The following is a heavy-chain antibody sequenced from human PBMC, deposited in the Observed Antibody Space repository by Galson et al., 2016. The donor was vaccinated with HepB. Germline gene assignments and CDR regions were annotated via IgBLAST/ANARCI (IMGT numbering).Heavy chain of an antibody. CDR3: AKELRFLVSSPCDY. Sequence: SLRLSCAVSGFTFSTYAMTWVRQAPGKGLEWVSSVSGSGHITYYADSVKGRFTISRDNSKNTLYLQMNSLRVEDTAVYYCAKELRFLVSSPCDYWGQGTLVTVSS. J-gene: IGHJ4*02. CDR1: GFTFSTYA. D-gene: IGHD3-3*01. V-gene: IGHV3-23*01. CDR2: VSGSGHIT.